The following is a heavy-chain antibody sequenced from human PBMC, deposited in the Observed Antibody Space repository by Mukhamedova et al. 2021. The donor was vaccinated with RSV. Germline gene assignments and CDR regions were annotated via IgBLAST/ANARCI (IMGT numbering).Heavy chain of an antibody. D-gene: IGHD2-15*01. V-gene: IGHV3-11*06. Sequence: TNYPDSVKGRFTISRDNAKNSLYLQMNTLRAEDTAVYYCARAGYCSGGSCRLYYYGMDVWGQGTTVTVSS. J-gene: IGHJ6*02. CDR3: ARAGYCSGGSCRLYYYGMDV. CDR2: T.